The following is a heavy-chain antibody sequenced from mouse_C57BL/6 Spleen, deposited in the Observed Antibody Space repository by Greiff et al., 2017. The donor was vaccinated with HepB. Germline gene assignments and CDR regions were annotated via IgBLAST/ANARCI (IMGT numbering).Heavy chain of an antibody. Sequence: QVQLQQPGAELVRPGSSVKLSCKASGYTFTSYWMHWVKQRPIQGLEWIGNIDPSDSETHYNQKFKDKATLTVDKSSSTAYMQLSSLTSEDSAVYYCARDGKGYAMDYWGQGTSVTVSS. J-gene: IGHJ4*01. CDR2: IDPSDSET. V-gene: IGHV1-52*01. CDR3: ARDGKGYAMDY. D-gene: IGHD2-1*01. CDR1: GYTFTSYW.